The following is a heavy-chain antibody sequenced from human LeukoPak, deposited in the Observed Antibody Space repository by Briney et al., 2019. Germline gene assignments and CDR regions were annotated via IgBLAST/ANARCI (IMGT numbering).Heavy chain of an antibody. V-gene: IGHV3-30*04. D-gene: IGHD3-22*01. CDR1: GFTFSSYA. CDR2: ISCDGSNK. Sequence: GRSLRLSCAASGFTFSSYAMHWVRQAPGKGLEWVAVISCDGSNKYYADSVKGRFTISRDNSKNTLYLQMNSLRAEDTAVYYCARDRYYYDSSGYYSWYFDLWGRGTLVTVSS. J-gene: IGHJ2*01. CDR3: ARDRYYYDSSGYYSWYFDL.